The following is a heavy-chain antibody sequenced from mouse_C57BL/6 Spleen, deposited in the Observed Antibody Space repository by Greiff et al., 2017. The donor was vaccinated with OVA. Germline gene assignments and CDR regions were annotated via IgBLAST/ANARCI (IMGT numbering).Heavy chain of an antibody. J-gene: IGHJ1*03. CDR1: GYAFSSYW. D-gene: IGHD6-1*01. Sequence: VQLQESGAELVKPGASVKISCKASGYAFSSYWMNWVKQRPGKGLEWIGQIYPGDGDTNYNGKFKGKATLTADKSSSTAYMQLSSLTSEDSAVYFCAREGATRYFDVWGTGTTVTVSS. CDR2: IYPGDGDT. V-gene: IGHV1-80*01. CDR3: AREGATRYFDV.